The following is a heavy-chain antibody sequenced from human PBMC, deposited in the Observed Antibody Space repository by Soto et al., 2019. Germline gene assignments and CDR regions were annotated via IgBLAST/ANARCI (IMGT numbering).Heavy chain of an antibody. CDR1: GGSLSSYY. J-gene: IGHJ4*02. CDR2: IYYSGST. V-gene: IGHV4-59*01. Sequence: XTLSLPCTVSGGSLSSYYWSWIRQPPGKGLEWIGYIYYSGSTNYNPSLKSRVTISVDTSKNQFSLKLSSVTAEDTAVYYCSRDSTAGTDYWGQGTLGTVS. CDR3: SRDSTAGTDY. D-gene: IGHD6-13*01.